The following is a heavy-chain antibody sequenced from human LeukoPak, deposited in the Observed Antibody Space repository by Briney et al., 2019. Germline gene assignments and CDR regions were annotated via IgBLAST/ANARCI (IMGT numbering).Heavy chain of an antibody. J-gene: IGHJ4*02. V-gene: IGHV3-23*01. CDR2: ISGSGDST. CDR1: GFTFSSYA. Sequence: GGSLRLSCAASGFTFSSYAMSWVRQAPGKGLEWVSAISGSGDSTYYADSVKGRFTISRDNSKNTLYLQMNSLRAEDTAVYYCATYYYGSGSYSHDYWGQGTLVTVSS. CDR3: ATYYYGSGSYSHDY. D-gene: IGHD3-10*01.